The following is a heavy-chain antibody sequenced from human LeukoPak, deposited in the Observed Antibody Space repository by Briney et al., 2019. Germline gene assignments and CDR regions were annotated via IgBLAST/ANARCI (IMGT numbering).Heavy chain of an antibody. D-gene: IGHD2-15*01. J-gene: IGHJ3*02. Sequence: SETLSLTCAVYGGSFSGYYWSWIRQPPGKGLEWIGEINHSGRTNYNPSLKRRLTLSVDTPKNQFSLKLSSVIAADTAVYYCARVSCSGGSCYLLRHAFDIWGQGTMVTVSS. CDR3: ARVSCSGGSCYLLRHAFDI. CDR1: GGSFSGYY. CDR2: INHSGRT. V-gene: IGHV4-34*01.